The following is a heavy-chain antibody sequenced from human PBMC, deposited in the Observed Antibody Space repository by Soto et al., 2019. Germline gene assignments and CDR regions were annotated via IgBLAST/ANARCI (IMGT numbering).Heavy chain of an antibody. Sequence: GGSLRLSCEASGFSFSSYGMHWVRQAPGKGLEWVAVIWYDGSNKYYADSVKGRFTISRDNSKNTLYLQMNSLRAEDTAVYYCARGYSSRKHYFEYWGQGTLVTVSS. CDR1: GFSFSSYG. CDR3: ARGYSSRKHYFEY. D-gene: IGHD6-19*01. V-gene: IGHV3-33*01. J-gene: IGHJ4*02. CDR2: IWYDGSNK.